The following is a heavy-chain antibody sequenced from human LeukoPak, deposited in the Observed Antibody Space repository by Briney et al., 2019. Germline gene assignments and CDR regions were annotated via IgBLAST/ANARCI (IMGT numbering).Heavy chain of an antibody. V-gene: IGHV4-4*02. CDR1: GGSISSSNW. Sequence: SETLSLTCAVSGGSISSSNWWSWVRQPPGKGLEWIGEIYHSGSTYFNPSLKSRVTISVDTSKNQFSLKLSSVTAADTAMYFCARAPYSYTWDYWGQGTLVTVSS. CDR2: IYHSGST. J-gene: IGHJ4*02. CDR3: ARAPYSYTWDY. D-gene: IGHD1-26*01.